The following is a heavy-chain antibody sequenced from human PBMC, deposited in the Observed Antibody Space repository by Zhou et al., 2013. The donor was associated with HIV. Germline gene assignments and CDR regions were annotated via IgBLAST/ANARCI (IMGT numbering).Heavy chain of an antibody. CDR1: GYTLANLA. Sequence: QVQLLQSGAEVKPPGASVRVSCKVVGYTLANLAIHWVRRPPGQGLEWMGGILPISGKTNYAQKFQGRVTITADESTNTGYVELTSLRSDDTAIYYCARGGMVRGVHPYYYHYMDVWGKGTTVTVSS. V-gene: IGHV1-24*01. D-gene: IGHD3-10*01. CDR2: ILPISGKT. J-gene: IGHJ6*03. CDR3: ARGGMVRGVHPYYYHYMDV.